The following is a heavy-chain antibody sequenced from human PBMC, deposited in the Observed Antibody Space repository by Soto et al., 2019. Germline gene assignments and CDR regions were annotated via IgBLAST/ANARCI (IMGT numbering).Heavy chain of an antibody. CDR2: YDLEKGET. D-gene: IGHD3-22*01. J-gene: IGHJ3*02. CDR3: ARDMATYYYDSSGYYPDAFDI. V-gene: IGHV1-24*01. Sequence: GASVKVSCKVSGYSLTELSIHWVRQAPGEGLEWMGGYDLEKGETIYAQKFQGRVTMTRDTSTSTVYMELSSLRSEDTAVYYCARDMATYYYDSSGYYPDAFDIWGQGTMVTVSS. CDR1: GYSLTELS.